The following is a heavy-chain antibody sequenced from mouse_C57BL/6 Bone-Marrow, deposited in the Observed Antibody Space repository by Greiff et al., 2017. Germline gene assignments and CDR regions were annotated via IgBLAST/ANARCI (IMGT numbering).Heavy chain of an antibody. CDR1: GYTFTSYW. CDR2: IDPSDSYT. Sequence: VQLQQPGAELVKPGASVKLSCKASGYTFTSYWMQWVKQRPGQGLEWIGEIDPSDSYTNYNQKFKGKATLTVDKSSSTAYMQLSSLTSEDSAVYCCANGFHCYVSSPAYWGQGTLVTVSA. J-gene: IGHJ3*01. V-gene: IGHV1-50*01. D-gene: IGHD1-1*01. CDR3: ANGFHCYVSSPAY.